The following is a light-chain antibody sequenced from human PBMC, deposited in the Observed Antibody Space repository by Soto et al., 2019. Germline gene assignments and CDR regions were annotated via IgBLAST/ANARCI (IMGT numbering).Light chain of an antibody. CDR2: EVT. J-gene: IGLJ1*01. V-gene: IGLV2-14*01. Sequence: QSALTQPASASGSPGQSITISCTGTSSDVGAYNLVSWYQHLPDKAPKLIISEVTNRPSGVSDRFSGSKSGNTASLTISGLQAEDEADYYCASLTTTNFVFGSGTK. CDR1: SSDVGAYNL. CDR3: ASLTTTNFV.